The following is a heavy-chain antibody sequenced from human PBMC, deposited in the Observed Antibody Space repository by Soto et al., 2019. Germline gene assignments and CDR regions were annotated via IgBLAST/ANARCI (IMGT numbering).Heavy chain of an antibody. CDR3: ASTNERVRYFDRP. V-gene: IGHV4-39*01. J-gene: IGHJ1*01. Sequence: SETLSLTCTVSGGSISSSSYYWGWIRQPPGKGLEWIGSIYYSGSTYYNPSIKSRVNISVDTSKNQFSLKLSSVTAADTAVYYCASTNERVRYFDRPWGQGTIVAVSS. D-gene: IGHD3-9*01. CDR1: GGSISSSSYY. CDR2: IYYSGST.